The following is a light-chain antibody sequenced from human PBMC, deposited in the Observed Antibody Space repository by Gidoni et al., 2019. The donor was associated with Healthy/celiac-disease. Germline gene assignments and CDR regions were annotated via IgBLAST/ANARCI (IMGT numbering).Light chain of an antibody. Sequence: IVLTQSPATLSLSPGERATLSCRASQSVSSYLSWYQQKPGQAPRLLIYDASNRATGIPARFSGSGFGTDFTLTISSLGPEDFAVYYCQQRRNWPTTFGGGTKVEIK. CDR3: QQRRNWPTT. CDR2: DAS. V-gene: IGKV3-11*01. CDR1: QSVSSY. J-gene: IGKJ4*01.